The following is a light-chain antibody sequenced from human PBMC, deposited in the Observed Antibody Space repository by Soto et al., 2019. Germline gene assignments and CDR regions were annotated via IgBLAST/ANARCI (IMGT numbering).Light chain of an antibody. Sequence: QSVLTQPPSASGTPGQRVTIFCSGSSSNIGTNTVIWYQQLPGAAPKLLIYSDNQRPSGVPDRFSGSKSGTSASLAISGLQSEGEADYYCAAWDVRLVVFGGGTKVTVL. CDR3: AAWDVRLVV. CDR2: SDN. J-gene: IGLJ2*01. V-gene: IGLV1-44*01. CDR1: SSNIGTNT.